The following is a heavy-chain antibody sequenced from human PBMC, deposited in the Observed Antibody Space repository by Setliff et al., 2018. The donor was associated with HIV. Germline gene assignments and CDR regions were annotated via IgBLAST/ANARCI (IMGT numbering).Heavy chain of an antibody. CDR1: GYTFTSYG. CDR2: ISAYNGNT. V-gene: IGHV1-18*01. CDR3: ARVGYYYDSSGLDAFDI. J-gene: IGHJ3*02. D-gene: IGHD3-22*01. Sequence: ASVKVSCKASGYTFTSYGISWVRQAPGQGLEWMGWISAYNGNTNYAQKLQGGVTMTTDTSTSTAYMELRSLRSDDTAVYYCARVGYYYDSSGLDAFDIWGQGTMVTVS.